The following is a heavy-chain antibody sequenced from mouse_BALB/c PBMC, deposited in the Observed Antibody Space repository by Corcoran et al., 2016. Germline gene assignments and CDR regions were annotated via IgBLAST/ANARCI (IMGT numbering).Heavy chain of an antibody. CDR3: TRDANFSFDY. CDR1: GYPFTDYS. J-gene: IGHJ2*01. Sequence: EVQLQQSGPELVKPGTSVKMSCKASGYPFTDYSIRWVKRSHGKTLEWIGDINPNNGGTSYNQKFKGKATLTVDKSSSTAYMQLNSLTSEDSAVYYCTRDANFSFDYWGQGTTLTVSS. CDR2: INPNNGGT. V-gene: IGHV1-26*01. D-gene: IGHD2-1*01.